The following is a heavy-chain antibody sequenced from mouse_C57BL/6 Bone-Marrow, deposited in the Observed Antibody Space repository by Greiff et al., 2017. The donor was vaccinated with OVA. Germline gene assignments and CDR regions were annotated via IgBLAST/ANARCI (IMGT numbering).Heavy chain of an antibody. CDR2: ISDGGSYT. J-gene: IGHJ4*01. Sequence: EVMLVESGGGLVKPGGSLKLSCAASGFTFSSYAMSWVRQTPEKRLEWVATISDGGSYTYYPDNVKGRFTISRDNAKNNLYLQMSHLKSEDTAMYYCARDGCYLYAMDYWGQGTSVTVSS. D-gene: IGHD1-1*02. CDR3: ARDGCYLYAMDY. V-gene: IGHV5-4*01. CDR1: GFTFSSYA.